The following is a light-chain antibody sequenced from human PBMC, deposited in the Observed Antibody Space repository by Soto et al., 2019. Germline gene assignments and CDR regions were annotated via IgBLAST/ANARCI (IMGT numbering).Light chain of an antibody. CDR2: GVS. CDR3: QQYGRSPYS. V-gene: IGKV3-20*01. Sequence: EIVLTQSPGTLSLSLGERVTLSCRASQSVSSNYLAWYQQKPGQAPRLLIYGVSSRATGIPDRFTGTGSGRDFTLTISRLEPEDLAVYYCQQYGRSPYSFGQGTKVDIK. J-gene: IGKJ2*01. CDR1: QSVSSNY.